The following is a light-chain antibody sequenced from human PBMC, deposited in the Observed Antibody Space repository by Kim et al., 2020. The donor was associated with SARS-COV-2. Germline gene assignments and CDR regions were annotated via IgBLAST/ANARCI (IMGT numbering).Light chain of an antibody. CDR2: RAS. CDR1: QSIGSW. CDR3: QPENSYPCT. J-gene: IGKJ1*01. Sequence: DIQMTQSPFTLSASVGDTVTITGRASQSIGSWLAWYQQKPGTAPKLLIYRASNLDNGVPSRFSGSGSGTEFTLTISLQPDDFATYYCQPENSYPCTFGQGSKVEIK. V-gene: IGKV1-5*03.